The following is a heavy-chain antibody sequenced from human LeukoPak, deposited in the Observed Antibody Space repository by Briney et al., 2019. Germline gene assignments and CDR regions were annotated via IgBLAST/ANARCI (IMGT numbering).Heavy chain of an antibody. CDR3: ARNIGRYTIRKTGTGFDP. V-gene: IGHV1-2*02. CDR2: INPDSGGT. D-gene: IGHD1-14*01. J-gene: IGHJ5*02. CDR1: GYTFTGYY. Sequence: ASVKVSCKASGYTFTGYYMHWVRQAPGQGLEWMGWINPDSGGTNYAQKFQGRVTMTRDTSISTAYMELSRLRSDDTAVYYCARNIGRYTIRKTGTGFDPWGQGTLVTVSS.